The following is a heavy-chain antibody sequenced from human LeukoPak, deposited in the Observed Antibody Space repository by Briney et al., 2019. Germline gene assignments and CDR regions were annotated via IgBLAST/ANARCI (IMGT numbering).Heavy chain of an antibody. CDR1: GYTLTELS. J-gene: IGHJ5*02. D-gene: IGHD1-26*01. V-gene: IGHV1-24*01. CDR2: FDPEDGET. CDR3: AALVGATSWFDR. Sequence: GASVKVSCKVSGYTLTELSMHWVRQAPGKGREWMGGFDPEDGETIYAQKFQGRVTMTEDTSTVTAYMELSSLRSEDTAVYYCAALVGATSWFDRWGQGTLVTVSS.